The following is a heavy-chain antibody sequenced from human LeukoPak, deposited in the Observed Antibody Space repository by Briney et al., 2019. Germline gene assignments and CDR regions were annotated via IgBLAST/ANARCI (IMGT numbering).Heavy chain of an antibody. J-gene: IGHJ4*02. Sequence: GGSLRLSCAASGFTFSSYGMHWVRQAPGKGLGWVAVISYDGSNKYYADSVKGRFTISRDNSKNTLYLQMNSLRAEDTAVYYCAKGEQWLGPTFDYWGQGTLVTVSS. CDR1: GFTFSSYG. CDR3: AKGEQWLGPTFDY. D-gene: IGHD6-19*01. CDR2: ISYDGSNK. V-gene: IGHV3-30*18.